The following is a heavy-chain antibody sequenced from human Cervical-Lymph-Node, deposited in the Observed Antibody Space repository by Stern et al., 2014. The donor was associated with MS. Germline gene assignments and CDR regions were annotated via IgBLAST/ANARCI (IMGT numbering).Heavy chain of an antibody. CDR2: ISYDGRDK. CDR3: AKGGSGSYLD. D-gene: IGHD1-26*01. J-gene: IGHJ4*02. Sequence: VQLLESGGGVVQPGRSLRLSCAASGFVFRGYALHWVRQAPGKGLEWVALISYDGRDKYYTYSVKGRFTVSRDNSNNTVDLEMNSLRLEDTAVYYCAKGGSGSYLDWGQGSLVTVSS. CDR1: GFVFRGYA. V-gene: IGHV3-30*04.